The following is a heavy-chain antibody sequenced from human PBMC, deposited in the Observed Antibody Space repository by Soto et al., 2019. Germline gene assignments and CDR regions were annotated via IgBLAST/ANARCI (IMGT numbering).Heavy chain of an antibody. Sequence: SETLSLTCTVSSGFISSNWWSWVRQAPGKGLEYIGEIYHSGSTHYNPSLQGRVTISVDQSRTFFSLDLSSVTAADTAVYYCSSQTYSYAWHHWGQGIQVTVSS. J-gene: IGHJ5*02. CDR3: SSQTYSYAWHH. CDR2: IYHSGST. D-gene: IGHD5-18*01. V-gene: IGHV4-4*02. CDR1: SGFISSNW.